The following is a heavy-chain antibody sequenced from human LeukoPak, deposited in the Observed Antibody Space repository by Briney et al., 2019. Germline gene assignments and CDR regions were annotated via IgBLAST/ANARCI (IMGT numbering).Heavy chain of an antibody. V-gene: IGHV4-4*07. CDR1: GGSISRYY. J-gene: IGHJ3*02. CDR3: ARHAREMGTLDAFDI. CDR2: IHSSGST. Sequence: PSETLSLTCTVSGGSISRYYWSWIRQPAGKGLEWIGRIHSSGSTNYNPSLKSRVTMSVDTSKNHFSLKLSSVTAADTAVYYCARHAREMGTLDAFDIWGQGTMVTVSS. D-gene: IGHD5-24*01.